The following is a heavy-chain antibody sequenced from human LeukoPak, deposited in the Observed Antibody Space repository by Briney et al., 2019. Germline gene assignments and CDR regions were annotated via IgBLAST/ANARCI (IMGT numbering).Heavy chain of an antibody. J-gene: IGHJ5*02. CDR2: IYYSGTT. CDR3: ARYRCNTATCGFDP. Sequence: SETLSLTCTVSGGSITSNDHYWSWIRQPPGQGLEWIGNIYYSGTTYYDPSLKSRVSISVDTSKSQFSLNLSSVTAADTAVYYCARYRCNTATCGFDPWGQGALVTVSS. V-gene: IGHV4-30-4*08. CDR1: GGSITSNDHY. D-gene: IGHD2/OR15-2a*01.